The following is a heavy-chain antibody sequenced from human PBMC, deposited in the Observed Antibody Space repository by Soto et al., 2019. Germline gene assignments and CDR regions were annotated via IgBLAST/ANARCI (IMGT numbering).Heavy chain of an antibody. Sequence: ASVKVSCKASGYTFTSYDINWVRQATGQGLEWMGWMNPNSGNTGYAQKFQGRVTMTRNTSISTAYMELSSLRSEDTAVYYCASFSGSDYYYYYGMDVWGQGTTVTVSS. CDR1: GYTFTSYD. CDR2: MNPNSGNT. D-gene: IGHD5-12*01. V-gene: IGHV1-8*01. CDR3: ASFSGSDYYYYYGMDV. J-gene: IGHJ6*02.